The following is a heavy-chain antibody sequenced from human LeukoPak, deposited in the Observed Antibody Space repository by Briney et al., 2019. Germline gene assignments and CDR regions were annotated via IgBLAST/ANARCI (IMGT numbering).Heavy chain of an antibody. J-gene: IGHJ3*02. V-gene: IGHV1-24*01. Sequence: ASVKVSCKVSGYTLTELSMHWVRQAPGKGLEWMGGFDPEDGETIYAQKFQGRVTMTEDTSTDTAYMELSSLRSEDTAVYYCATDFGIVGANRKAAFDIWGQGTMVTVSS. D-gene: IGHD1-26*01. CDR3: ATDFGIVGANRKAAFDI. CDR1: GYTLTELS. CDR2: FDPEDGET.